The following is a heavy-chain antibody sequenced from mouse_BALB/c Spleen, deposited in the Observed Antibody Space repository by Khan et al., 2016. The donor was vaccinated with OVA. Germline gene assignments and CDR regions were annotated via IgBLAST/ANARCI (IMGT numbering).Heavy chain of an antibody. J-gene: IGHJ2*01. CDR2: INPTSGYT. V-gene: IGHV1-7*01. Sequence: QVQLKESGAELAKPGASVKMSCKASGYTFTTYWMHWVKQRPGQGLEWIGYINPTSGYTDYHEKFKDKATLSADKSSSTAYMQLSSLKSEDSAVYYCTRDRIDYWGQGTTLTVSS. CDR1: GYTFTTYW. CDR3: TRDRIDY.